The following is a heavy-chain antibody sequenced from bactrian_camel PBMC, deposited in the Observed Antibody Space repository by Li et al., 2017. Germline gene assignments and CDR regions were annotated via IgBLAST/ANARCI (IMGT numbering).Heavy chain of an antibody. J-gene: IGHJ4*01. CDR2: TDSDGST. Sequence: HVQLVESGGDSVKAGGSLRLSCTASDDSVSNNCMAWVRQAPGKEREGVAATDSDGSTTYAESVKGRFTSSKENTKNTLYLEMDDLKPEDTAMYYCAAAADLCGRPLAWGLRGRIGKLKSDNYKYWGQGTQVTVS. D-gene: IGHD1*01. CDR3: AAAADLCGRPLAWGLRGRIGKLKSDNYKY. CDR1: DDSVSNNC. V-gene: IGHV3S53*01.